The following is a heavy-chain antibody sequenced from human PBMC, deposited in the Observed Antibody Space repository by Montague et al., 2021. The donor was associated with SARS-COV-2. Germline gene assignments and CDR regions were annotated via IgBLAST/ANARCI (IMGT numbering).Heavy chain of an antibody. D-gene: IGHD3-10*01. V-gene: IGHV3-13*01. CDR3: ARALYGSGSYPRGTDYYYYGMDV. CDR2: ISTAGDT. CDR1: GFTFSSYD. Sequence: SLRLSCAASGFTFSSYDMHWVRQATGKGLEWVSAISTAGDTYYPGSVKGRFTISRENAKNSLYLQMNSLRAGDTAVYYCARALYGSGSYPRGTDYYYYGMDVWGQGTTVTVSS. J-gene: IGHJ6*02.